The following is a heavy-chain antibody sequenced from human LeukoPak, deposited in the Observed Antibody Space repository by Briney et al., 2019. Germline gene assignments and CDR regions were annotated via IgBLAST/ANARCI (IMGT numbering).Heavy chain of an antibody. CDR1: GFTFSNYW. J-gene: IGHJ4*02. Sequence: GGSLRLSCAASGFTFSNYWMSWVRQAPGKGLEWVANIKEDESQKYYVDSVKGRFTISRDNAKNSVYLQMNSLRVEDTAVYYCARSYSFGYYLDDSWGQGTLVTVSS. CDR2: IKEDESQK. CDR3: ARSYSFGYYLDDS. D-gene: IGHD3-22*01. V-gene: IGHV3-7*05.